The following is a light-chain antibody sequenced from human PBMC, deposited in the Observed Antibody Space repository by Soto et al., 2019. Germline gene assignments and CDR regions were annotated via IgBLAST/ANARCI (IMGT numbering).Light chain of an antibody. CDR3: SSYTSSSTVV. Sequence: QSALTQPASVSGSPGQSITISCTGTSSDVGGYNYVSWYQQHPGKAPKFMIYDVSNRPSGVCNRFSGSKSGNTAALTISGLQAEDEADYYCSSYTSSSTVVFGGGTKVTVL. V-gene: IGLV2-14*01. CDR2: DVS. J-gene: IGLJ2*01. CDR1: SSDVGGYNY.